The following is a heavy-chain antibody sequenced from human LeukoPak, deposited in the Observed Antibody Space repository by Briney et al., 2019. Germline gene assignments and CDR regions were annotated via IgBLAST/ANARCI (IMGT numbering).Heavy chain of an antibody. CDR2: INPSGGST. D-gene: IGHD3-22*01. CDR1: GYTFTSYY. Sequence: ASVKVSCKASGYTFTSYYMHWVRQAPGEGLEWMGIINPSGGSTSYAQKFQGRVTMTRDTSTSTVYMELSSLRSEDTAVYYCARTPPYYYDNNWFDPWGQGTLVTVSS. J-gene: IGHJ5*02. V-gene: IGHV1-46*01. CDR3: ARTPPYYYDNNWFDP.